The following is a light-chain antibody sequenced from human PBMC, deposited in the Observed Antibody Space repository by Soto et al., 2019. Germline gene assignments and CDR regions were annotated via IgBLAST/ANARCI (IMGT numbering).Light chain of an antibody. V-gene: IGKV1-5*03. Sequence: DIPMTQSPSTLSESLVDRVTIXRRASQSISSWLAWYQQKPGKAPKLLIYKASSLESGVPSRFSGSGSGTEFTLTISSLQPDDFATYYCQQYNSYLVTFGQGTKVDIK. CDR3: QQYNSYLVT. CDR2: KAS. CDR1: QSISSW. J-gene: IGKJ1*01.